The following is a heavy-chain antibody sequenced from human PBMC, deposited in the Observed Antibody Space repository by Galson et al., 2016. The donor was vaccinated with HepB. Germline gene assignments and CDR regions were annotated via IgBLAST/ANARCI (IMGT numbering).Heavy chain of an antibody. J-gene: IGHJ4*02. Sequence: SLRLSCAASGFNFGGYGMHWVRQAPGKGLEWVAVIWYDGSTRFYADSVKGRFTISRDNYKNTLYLQMNSLRADDTAVYYCARDPSEGSGNYYEDYWGLGTLDTVSS. V-gene: IGHV3-33*01. D-gene: IGHD3-10*01. CDR1: GFNFGGYG. CDR3: ARDPSEGSGNYYEDY. CDR2: IWYDGSTR.